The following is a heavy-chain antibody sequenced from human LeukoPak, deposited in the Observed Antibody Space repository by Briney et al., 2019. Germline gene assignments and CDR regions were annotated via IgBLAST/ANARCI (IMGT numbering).Heavy chain of an antibody. V-gene: IGHV3-74*01. Sequence: PGRSLRLSCAASGFTFDDYAMHWVRQAPGKGLVWVSRINSDGSSTSYADSVKGRFTISRDNAKNTLYLQMNSLRAEDTAVYYCARVGYSYGQDFDYWGQGTLVTVSS. J-gene: IGHJ4*02. CDR1: GFTFDDYA. D-gene: IGHD5-18*01. CDR3: ARVGYSYGQDFDY. CDR2: INSDGSST.